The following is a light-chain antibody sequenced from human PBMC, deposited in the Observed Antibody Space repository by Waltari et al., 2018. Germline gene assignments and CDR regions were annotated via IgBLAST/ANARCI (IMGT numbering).Light chain of an antibody. J-gene: IGKJ4*01. CDR1: QVLSNN. CDR3: EQRTSWPPGLS. Sequence: SSRATQVLSNNLTRYQQKPGQAPRLLIEDVSSRATGIPASISARGAETDFTLTISSLEPEDSAVDYCEQRTSWPPGLSFGGGTNVEIK. CDR2: DVS. V-gene: IGKV3-11*01.